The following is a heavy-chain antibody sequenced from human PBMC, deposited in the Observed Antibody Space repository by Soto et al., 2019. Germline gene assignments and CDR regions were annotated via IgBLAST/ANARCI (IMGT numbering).Heavy chain of an antibody. Sequence: GGSLRLSCAASGFTFSSYAMSWVRQAPGKGLEWVSAISGSRGSTYYADSVKGRFTISRDNSKNTLYLQMSSLRAEDTAVYYCVKDGVPNSGSYPVDIWGQGTMVTVSS. CDR3: VKDGVPNSGSYPVDI. CDR1: GFTFSSYA. CDR2: ISGSRGST. J-gene: IGHJ3*02. V-gene: IGHV3-23*01. D-gene: IGHD1-26*01.